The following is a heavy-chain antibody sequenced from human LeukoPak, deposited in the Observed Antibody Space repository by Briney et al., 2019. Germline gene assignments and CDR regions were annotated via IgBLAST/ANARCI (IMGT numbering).Heavy chain of an antibody. D-gene: IGHD5-18*01. CDR2: ISDDSSFT. Sequence: GGSLRLSCVASGLRFRSYAMNWVRQAPGKGLECISTISDDSSFTYYADSVKGRSAISRDDSKNTLYLQMNSLRAEDTAVYYCAREAFEETIGYNYGHSFDYWGQGTLVTVSS. CDR1: GLRFRSYA. J-gene: IGHJ4*02. V-gene: IGHV3-23*01. CDR3: AREAFEETIGYNYGHSFDY.